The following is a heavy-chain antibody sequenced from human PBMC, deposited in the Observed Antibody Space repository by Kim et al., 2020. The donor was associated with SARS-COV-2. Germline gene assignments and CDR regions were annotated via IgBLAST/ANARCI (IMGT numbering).Heavy chain of an antibody. D-gene: IGHD1-26*01. CDR3: ARDSGVGATAPDWFDP. V-gene: IGHV3-20*01. Sequence: GGSLRLSCAASGFTFDDYGMSWVRQAPGKGLEWVSGINWNGGSTGYADSVKGRFTISRDNAKNSLYLQMNSLRAEDTALYHCARDSGVGATAPDWFDPWGQGTLVTVSS. CDR2: INWNGGST. CDR1: GFTFDDYG. J-gene: IGHJ5*02.